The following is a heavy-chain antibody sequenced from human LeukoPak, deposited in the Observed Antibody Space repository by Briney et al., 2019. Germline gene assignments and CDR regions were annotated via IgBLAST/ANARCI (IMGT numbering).Heavy chain of an antibody. D-gene: IGHD5-12*01. CDR1: GITVSSNY. CDR3: ARDGYSGYHWLT. J-gene: IGHJ5*02. V-gene: IGHV3-53*01. Sequence: GGSLRLSCAASGITVSSNYMSWVRQAPGKGLEWVSVIYSDANTYYADSVKGRFTISRDNSKNTLYLQMNNLRGEDTAVFYCARDGYSGYHWLTWGQGTLVTVSS. CDR2: IYSDANT.